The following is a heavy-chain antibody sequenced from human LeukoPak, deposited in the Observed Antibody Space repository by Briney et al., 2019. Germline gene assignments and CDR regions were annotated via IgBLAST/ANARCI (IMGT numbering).Heavy chain of an antibody. V-gene: IGHV1-18*01. D-gene: IGHD3-3*01. Sequence: ASVKVSCKASGYTFTSYGISWVRQAPGQGLEWMRWISAYNGNTNYAQKLQGRVTMTTDTSTSTACKQLRSMRSDTTAVYYCARESRNFWSGYYGTTYAFDIWGQGTMVTVSS. J-gene: IGHJ3*02. CDR3: ARESRNFWSGYYGTTYAFDI. CDR1: GYTFTSYG. CDR2: ISAYNGNT.